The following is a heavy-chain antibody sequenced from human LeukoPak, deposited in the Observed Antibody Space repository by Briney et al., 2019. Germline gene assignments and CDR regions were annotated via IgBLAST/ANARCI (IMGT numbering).Heavy chain of an antibody. CDR2: IIPIFGTA. J-gene: IGHJ5*02. D-gene: IGHD3-3*01. V-gene: IGHV1-69*01. Sequence: SVKVSCKASGGTFSSYAISWVRQAPGQGLEWMGGIIPIFGTANYAQKFQGRVTITADESTSTAYMELSSLRSEDTAVYYCASSDPRGVVPNWFDPWGQGTLVTVSS. CDR1: GGTFSSYA. CDR3: ASSDPRGVVPNWFDP.